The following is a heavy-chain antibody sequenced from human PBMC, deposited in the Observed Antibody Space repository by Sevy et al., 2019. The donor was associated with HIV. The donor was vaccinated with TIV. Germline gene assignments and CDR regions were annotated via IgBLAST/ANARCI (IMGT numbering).Heavy chain of an antibody. CDR2: IKQDGSEK. CDR1: GFTFSSYW. J-gene: IGHJ4*02. CDR3: ARDNSYGYDY. Sequence: GESLKISCAASGFTFSSYWMSWVRQAPGKGLEWVANIKQDGSEKYYVDSVKGRFTISRDNAKNSLYLQMNSLRAEDTAVYYCARDNSYGYDYWGQGTLVTVSS. V-gene: IGHV3-7*01. D-gene: IGHD5-18*01.